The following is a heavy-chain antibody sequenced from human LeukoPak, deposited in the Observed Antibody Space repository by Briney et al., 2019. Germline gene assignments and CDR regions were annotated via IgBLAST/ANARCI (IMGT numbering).Heavy chain of an antibody. V-gene: IGHV3-30*04. D-gene: IGHD6-25*01. CDR2: XSYDGSNK. J-gene: IGHJ4*02. CDR3: ARSFPSGRPSYFDY. CDR1: GFXFXXXA. Sequence: GRXLRLSCAASGFXFXXXAMHXXRQAPXXXLXXXXXXSYDGSNKYYADSVKGRFTISRDNSKNTLYLQMNSLRAEDTAVYYCARSFPSGRPSYFDYWGQGTLVTVSS.